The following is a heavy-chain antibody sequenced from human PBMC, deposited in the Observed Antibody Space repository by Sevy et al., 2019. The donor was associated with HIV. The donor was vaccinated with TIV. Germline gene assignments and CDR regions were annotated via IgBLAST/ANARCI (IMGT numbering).Heavy chain of an antibody. Sequence: GGSLRLSCAASGFTFSSHWMSWVRQAPGKGLEWVANIKQDGSEKYYVDSVKGRFTISRDNAKNSLSLQMNSLRAEGIAVYYCAGDTGGIGMDVWGQGTTVTVSS. D-gene: IGHD6-13*01. CDR1: GFTFSSHW. V-gene: IGHV3-7*01. CDR3: AGDTGGIGMDV. CDR2: IKQDGSEK. J-gene: IGHJ6*02.